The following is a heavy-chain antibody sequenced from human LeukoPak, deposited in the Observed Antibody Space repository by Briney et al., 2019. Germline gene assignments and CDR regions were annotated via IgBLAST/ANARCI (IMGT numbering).Heavy chain of an antibody. V-gene: IGHV4-34*01. D-gene: IGHD1-26*01. J-gene: IGHJ4*02. CDR1: GGSFSGYY. Sequence: PSETLSLTCAVYGGSFSGYYWSWIRQPPGKGLEWIGEINHSGSTNYNPSLKSRVTISVDTSKNQFSLKLSSVTAADTAVYYCARLGRSVGYWGQGTLVTVSS. CDR2: INHSGST. CDR3: ARLGRSVGY.